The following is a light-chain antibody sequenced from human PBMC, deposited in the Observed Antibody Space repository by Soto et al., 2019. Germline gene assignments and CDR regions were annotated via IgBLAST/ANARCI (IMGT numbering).Light chain of an antibody. CDR2: GAS. Sequence: EIVMTQSPGTLSLSPGERATISCRASQVIGSRYLAWYHQKSGQAPRLLIYGASSRATSIPDGFSGSGSGTDFTLTISRLEPVDFGVYYCQQFGSSIPHTFGQGTKLEIK. J-gene: IGKJ2*01. CDR3: QQFGSSIPHT. V-gene: IGKV3-20*01. CDR1: QVIGSRY.